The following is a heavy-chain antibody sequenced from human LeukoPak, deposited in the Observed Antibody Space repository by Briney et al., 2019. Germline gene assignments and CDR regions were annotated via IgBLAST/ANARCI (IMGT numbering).Heavy chain of an antibody. Sequence: SETLSRTCTVSGGSITSYYWSWLRQPPGKGLEYIGYIYYSGSSNYNPSLKGRVTISVDTSKNQFSLKLNSVTAADTAVYYCASILYGANGFDFWGQGILVTVSS. CDR3: ASILYGANGFDF. J-gene: IGHJ4*02. V-gene: IGHV4-59*01. CDR2: IYYSGSS. D-gene: IGHD4/OR15-4a*01. CDR1: GGSITSYY.